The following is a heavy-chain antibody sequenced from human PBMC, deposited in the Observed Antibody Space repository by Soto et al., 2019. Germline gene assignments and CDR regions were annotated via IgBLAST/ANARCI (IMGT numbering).Heavy chain of an antibody. V-gene: IGHV1-18*01. CDR3: AREWQQLASYYYGMDV. Sequence: QVQLVQSGAEVKKPGASVKVSCKASGYTFTSYGISWVRQAPGQGLEWMGWISAYNGNTNYAQKLQGRVTMTTDTSTSTVYMELRSLRSDDTAVYYCAREWQQLASYYYGMDVWGQGTTVTVSS. CDR1: GYTFTSYG. CDR2: ISAYNGNT. D-gene: IGHD6-13*01. J-gene: IGHJ6*02.